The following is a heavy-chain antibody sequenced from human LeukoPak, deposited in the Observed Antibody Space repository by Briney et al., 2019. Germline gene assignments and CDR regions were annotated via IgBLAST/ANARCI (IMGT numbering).Heavy chain of an antibody. Sequence: SETLSLTCNVSGASISIYYWSWIRQPPGGGLEWIGYFYHSGGTNYNPSLKSRATISIDTSKNEVSLKLRSVTAADTAVYYCARGASSSWYSLWKFWGQGTLVTVSS. V-gene: IGHV4-59*01. D-gene: IGHD6-13*01. CDR3: ARGASSSWYSLWKF. CDR2: FYHSGGT. J-gene: IGHJ4*02. CDR1: GASISIYY.